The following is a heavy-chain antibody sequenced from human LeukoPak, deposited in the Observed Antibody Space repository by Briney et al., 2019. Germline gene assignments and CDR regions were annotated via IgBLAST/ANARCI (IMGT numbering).Heavy chain of an antibody. CDR1: GGSISSSSYY. Sequence: PSETLSLTCTVSGGSISSSSYYWGWIRQPPGKGLEWIGSIYYSGSTYYNPSLKSRVTISVDTSKNQFSLKLSSVTAADTAVYYCARRQKGPNAEYYFDYWGQGTLVTVSS. CDR3: ARRQKGPNAEYYFDY. CDR2: IYYSGST. V-gene: IGHV4-39*01. D-gene: IGHD2-8*01. J-gene: IGHJ4*02.